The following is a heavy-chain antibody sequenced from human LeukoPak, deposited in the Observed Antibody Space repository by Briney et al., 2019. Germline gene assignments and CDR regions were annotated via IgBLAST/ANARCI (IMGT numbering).Heavy chain of an antibody. CDR2: IYTSGST. V-gene: IGHV4-4*07. J-gene: IGHJ4*02. CDR1: GGSISSYY. CDR3: ARLGGTGGWLFYYFDY. D-gene: IGHD6-19*01. Sequence: SETLSLTCTVSGGSISSYYWSWIRQPAGKGLEWIGRIYTSGSTNYNPSLKSRVTISVDTSKNQFSLKLSSVTAADTAVYYCARLGGTGGWLFYYFDYWGQGTLVTVSS.